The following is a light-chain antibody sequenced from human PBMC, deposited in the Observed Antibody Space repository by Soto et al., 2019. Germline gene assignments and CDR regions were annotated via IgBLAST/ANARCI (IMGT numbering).Light chain of an antibody. V-gene: IGLV2-8*01. Sequence: QSALTQPPSASGSPGQSVTISCTGTSSDVGGYNYVSWYQQHPGKAPKLMIYEVSKRPSGVPDRFSGSKSGTTASLTGSGLQAEDEADYYCSSYAGSNNLVFGGGTKLTVL. CDR1: SSDVGGYNY. CDR3: SSYAGSNNLV. CDR2: EVS. J-gene: IGLJ2*01.